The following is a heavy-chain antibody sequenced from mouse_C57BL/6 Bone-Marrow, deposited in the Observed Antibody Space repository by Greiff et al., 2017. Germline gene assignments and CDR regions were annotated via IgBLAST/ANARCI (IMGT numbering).Heavy chain of an antibody. V-gene: IGHV1-55*01. D-gene: IGHD1-1*01. CDR2: LYPGSGST. CDR3: ARDGSSDRGAWFAY. Sequence: VQLQQPGAELVKPGASVKMSCKASGYTFTSYWITWVKQRPGQGLEWIGDLYPGSGSTNYNEKFKSKATLTVDTSSSTAYMQLSSLTSEYSAVYYWARDGSSDRGAWFAYWGQGTLVTVSA. CDR1: GYTFTSYW. J-gene: IGHJ3*01.